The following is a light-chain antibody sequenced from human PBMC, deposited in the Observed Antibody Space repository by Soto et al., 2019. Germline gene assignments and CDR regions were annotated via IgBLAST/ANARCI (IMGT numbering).Light chain of an antibody. CDR3: SSYTSTNSV. V-gene: IGLV2-14*01. J-gene: IGLJ2*01. Sequence: QSALTQPASVSGSPGQSITISCTGTDSDIGAYNYVSWYQQHPGKAPKLMIYDVSIRPSAVSNRFSGSKSGNTASLTISGLQPEVEADYFCSSYTSTNSVFGGGTKVTVL. CDR2: DVS. CDR1: DSDIGAYNY.